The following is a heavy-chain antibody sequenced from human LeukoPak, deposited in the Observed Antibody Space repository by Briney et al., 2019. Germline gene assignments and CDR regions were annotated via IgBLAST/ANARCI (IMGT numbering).Heavy chain of an antibody. CDR2: TDSGGTST. J-gene: IGHJ4*02. D-gene: IGHD2-8*01. Sequence: GGSLRLSCTTSGSPFRDFSMTWVRQAPGQGLEWISTTDSGGTSTYYAESVKGRFTISRDNSKDALYLQMSSLRVEDTAIYYCAKQSYARSLGEGGPGTLVTVSS. V-gene: IGHV3-23*01. CDR3: AKQSYARSLGE. CDR1: GSPFRDFS.